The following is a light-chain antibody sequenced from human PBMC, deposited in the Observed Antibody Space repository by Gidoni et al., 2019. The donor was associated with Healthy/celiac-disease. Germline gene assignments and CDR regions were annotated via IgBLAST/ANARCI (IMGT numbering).Light chain of an antibody. J-gene: IGKJ4*01. CDR1: QSVSSSY. Sequence: EIVLTQSPGTLSLSPGERATLSCRASQSVSSSYLAWYQQKPGQAPRLLIYGASSRATGIPDRFRSSGSGTDFTLTISRLEPEDFAVYYCQQYGSSLLTFGGGTKVEIK. V-gene: IGKV3-20*01. CDR2: GAS. CDR3: QQYGSSLLT.